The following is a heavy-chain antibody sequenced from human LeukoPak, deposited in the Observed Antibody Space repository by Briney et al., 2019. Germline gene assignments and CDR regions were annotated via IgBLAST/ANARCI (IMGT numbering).Heavy chain of an antibody. CDR3: ARRPRNDILTGTPFDY. J-gene: IGHJ4*01. Sequence: SETLSLTCTVSGGSISSYYWSWIRQPPGKGLEWIGYIYYSGSTDSNPSLKSRVTISVDASKNQFSLKLRSVTAADTAVYYCARRPRNDILTGTPFDYWGHGILVTVSS. CDR2: IYYSGST. D-gene: IGHD3-9*01. CDR1: GGSISSYY. V-gene: IGHV4-59*01.